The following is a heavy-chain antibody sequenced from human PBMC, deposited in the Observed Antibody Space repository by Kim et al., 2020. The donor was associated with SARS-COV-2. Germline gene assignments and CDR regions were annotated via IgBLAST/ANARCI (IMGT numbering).Heavy chain of an antibody. J-gene: IGHJ3*02. CDR1: GFTFDDYA. CDR2: ISWNSGSI. CDR3: AKDISDGYNREWNAFDI. D-gene: IGHD3-3*01. Sequence: GGSLRLSCAASGFTFDDYAMHWVRQAPGKGLEWVSGISWNSGSIGYADSVKGRFTISRDNAKNSLYLQMISLRAEDTALYYCAKDISDGYNREWNAFDIWGQGTMVTVSS. V-gene: IGHV3-9*01.